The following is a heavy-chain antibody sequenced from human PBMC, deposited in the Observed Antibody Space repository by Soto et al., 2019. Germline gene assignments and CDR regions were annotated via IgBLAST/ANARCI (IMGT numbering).Heavy chain of an antibody. J-gene: IGHJ6*02. V-gene: IGHV5-51*01. D-gene: IGHD3-22*01. CDR3: ARHGPRFYYDKSHYYYSGMHV. Sequence: GQCLKSSCKGSGYSCTICSVSWVRQLPGKGLQWLGFSQRGLSDTRYSPCFQGQVTIADYKSISTAYLQLSSLKASDTAIYYLARHGPRFYYDKSHYYYSGMHVRGQGTTVTV. CDR1: GYSCTICS. CDR2: SQRGLSDT.